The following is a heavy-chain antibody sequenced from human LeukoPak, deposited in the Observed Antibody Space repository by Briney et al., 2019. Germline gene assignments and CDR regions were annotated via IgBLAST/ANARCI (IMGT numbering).Heavy chain of an antibody. CDR3: AKLVTGRPSGYMDV. CDR2: ISGNGGST. V-gene: IGHV3-23*01. CDR1: GFIFSNYA. J-gene: IGHJ6*03. Sequence: GGSLRLSCAASGFIFSNYAMSWVRQAPGKGLEWVSGISGNGGSTSYADSVKGRFTISRDNSKNTLYVQINSLRAGDTAVYYCAKLVTGRPSGYMDVWGKGTTVTVSS. D-gene: IGHD6-6*01.